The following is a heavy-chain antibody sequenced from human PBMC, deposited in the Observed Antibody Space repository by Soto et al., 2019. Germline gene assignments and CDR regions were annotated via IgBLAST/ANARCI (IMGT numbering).Heavy chain of an antibody. V-gene: IGHV4-34*09. Sequence: PSETLSLTCAVYGGSFSGYYWSWIRQPPGKGLEWIGYIYYSGSTYYNPSLKSRVTISVDTSKNQFSLKLSSVTAADTAVYYCARVKRGGIPLLWFGDGNPDAFDIWGQGTMVTVSS. D-gene: IGHD3-10*01. J-gene: IGHJ3*02. CDR2: IYYSGST. CDR1: GGSFSGYY. CDR3: ARVKRGGIPLLWFGDGNPDAFDI.